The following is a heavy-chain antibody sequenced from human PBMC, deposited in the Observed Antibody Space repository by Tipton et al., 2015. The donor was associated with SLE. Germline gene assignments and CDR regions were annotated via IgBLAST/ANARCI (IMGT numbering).Heavy chain of an antibody. V-gene: IGHV4-59*08. CDR3: ARQDKRYYGSGSYPSDAFDI. CDR1: GGSISRYY. J-gene: IGHJ3*02. D-gene: IGHD3-10*01. Sequence: GLVKPSETLSLTCTVSGGSISRYYWSWIRQPPGKGLEWIGYIYYSGSTNYNPSLKSRVTISVDTSKNQFSLKLSSVTAADTAVYYCARQDKRYYGSGSYPSDAFDIWGQGTMVTVSS. CDR2: IYYSGST.